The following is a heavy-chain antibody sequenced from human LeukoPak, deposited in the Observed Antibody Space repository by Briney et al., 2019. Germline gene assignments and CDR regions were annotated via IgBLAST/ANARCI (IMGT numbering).Heavy chain of an antibody. D-gene: IGHD3-10*01. Sequence: GGSLRLFCVVSGISLSNYAMSWVRQAPGKGLEWVSYISERGGTTTYADSVKGRFTISRDNSLNTLNLQMSSLRAEDTAVYFCAKRGVVIRGILVIGYHQEAYHYGHWGQGVLVTVSS. CDR2: ISERGGTT. CDR1: GISLSNYA. CDR3: AKRGVVIRGILVIGYHQEAYHYGH. J-gene: IGHJ4*02. V-gene: IGHV3-23*01.